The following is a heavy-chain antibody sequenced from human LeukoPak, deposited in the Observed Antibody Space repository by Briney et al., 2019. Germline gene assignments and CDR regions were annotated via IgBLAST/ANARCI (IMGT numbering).Heavy chain of an antibody. V-gene: IGHV3-23*01. CDR1: GFTFSSNA. J-gene: IGHJ6*02. CDR2: IIGSGGST. Sequence: GGSLRLSCAASGFTFSSNAMSWAGQAPGEGLDWVSAIIGSGGSTYYADSVKGRFTISRDNSKSTLYLQMNSLRAEDTAVYYCAKGRSMDVWGQGTTVTVSS. CDR3: AKGRSMDV.